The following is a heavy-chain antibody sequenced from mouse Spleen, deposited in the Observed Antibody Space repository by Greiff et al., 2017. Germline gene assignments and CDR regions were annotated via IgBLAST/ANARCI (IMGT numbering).Heavy chain of an antibody. CDR2: ISSGGGNT. J-gene: IGHJ3*01. V-gene: IGHV5-9-3*01. Sequence: EVQRVESGGGLVKLGGSLKLSCAASGFTFSSYAMSWVRQTPEKRLEWVATISSGGGNTYYPDSVKGRFTISRDNAKNTLYLQMSSLKSEDTAMYYCARHGRYDVSWFAYWGQGTLVTVSA. D-gene: IGHD2-14*01. CDR1: GFTFSSYA. CDR3: ARHGRYDVSWFAY.